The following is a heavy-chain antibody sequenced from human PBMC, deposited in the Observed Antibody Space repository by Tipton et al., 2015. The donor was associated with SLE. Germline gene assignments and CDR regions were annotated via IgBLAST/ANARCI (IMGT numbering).Heavy chain of an antibody. CDR1: GFTFSSYW. CDR3: ARSKYSDWYFDL. J-gene: IGHJ2*01. Sequence: LRLSCAASGFTFSSYWMHWVRQAPGKGLEWIGYIYYSGSTNYNPSLKSRVTISVDTSKNQFSLKLGSVTAADTAVYYCARSKYSDWYFDLWGRGTLVTVSS. V-gene: IGHV4-59*01. D-gene: IGHD2-15*01. CDR2: IYYSGST.